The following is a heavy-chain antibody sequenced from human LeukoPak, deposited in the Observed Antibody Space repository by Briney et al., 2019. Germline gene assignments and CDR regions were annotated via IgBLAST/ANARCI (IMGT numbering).Heavy chain of an antibody. CDR3: AREDAVSSDDAFDL. Sequence: SETLSLTCTVSGGSIRRSSDYWGWVRQPPGKGLEWIGSVYYTGSTYYNAPFKSRVTISIDTSKNQFSLSLSAVTAADTAMYYCAREDAVSSDDAFDLWGQGTMVTVS. CDR1: GGSIRRSSDY. V-gene: IGHV4-39*07. D-gene: IGHD6-19*01. CDR2: VYYTGST. J-gene: IGHJ3*01.